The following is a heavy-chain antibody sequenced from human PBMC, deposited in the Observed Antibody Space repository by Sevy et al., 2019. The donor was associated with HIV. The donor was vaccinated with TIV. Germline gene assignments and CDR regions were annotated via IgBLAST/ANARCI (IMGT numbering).Heavy chain of an antibody. Sequence: GGSLRLSCAASGFTFSSYSMNWVRQAPGKWLEWVSSISSSSSYIYYADSVKGRCTISRDNAKNSLYLQMDSLRAEDTAVYYCASFAAGTTRYYYYYMDVWGKGITVTVSS. J-gene: IGHJ6*03. CDR1: GFTFSSYS. V-gene: IGHV3-21*01. D-gene: IGHD6-13*01. CDR3: ASFAAGTTRYYYYYMDV. CDR2: ISSSSSYI.